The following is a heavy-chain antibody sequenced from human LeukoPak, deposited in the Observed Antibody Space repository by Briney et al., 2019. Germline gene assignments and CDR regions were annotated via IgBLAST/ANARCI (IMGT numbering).Heavy chain of an antibody. CDR3: ARVLSGSYRGGIDY. J-gene: IGHJ4*02. Sequence: QPGGSLRLSCAASGFTFSSYGMSWVRQAPGKGLEWVSAISGSGGSTYYADSVKGRFTISRDNSKNTLYLQMNSLRAEDTALYHCARVLSGSYRGGIDYWGQGTLVTVSS. CDR2: ISGSGGST. V-gene: IGHV3-23*01. D-gene: IGHD3-10*01. CDR1: GFTFSSYG.